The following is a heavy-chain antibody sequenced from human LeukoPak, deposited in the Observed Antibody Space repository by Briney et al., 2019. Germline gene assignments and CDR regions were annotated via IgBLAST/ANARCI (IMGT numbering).Heavy chain of an antibody. CDR2: INHSGST. J-gene: IGHJ4*02. CDR1: GGSFSGYY. Sequence: SETLSLTCAVYGGSFSGYYWSWLRQPPGKGLEGIGEINHSGSTNYNPSLKSRVTISVDTSKNQFSLKLSSVTAADTAVYYCARGYYYGSGSYFYWGQGTLVTVSS. D-gene: IGHD3-10*01. CDR3: ARGYYYGSGSYFY. V-gene: IGHV4-34*01.